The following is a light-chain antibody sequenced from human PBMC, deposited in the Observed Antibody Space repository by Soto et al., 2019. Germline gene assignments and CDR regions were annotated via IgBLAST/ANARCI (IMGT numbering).Light chain of an antibody. CDR1: QSVSSSY. J-gene: IGKJ2*01. CDR2: GAS. CDR3: QQSGRLTGT. Sequence: EIVLTQSPGTLSLSPGERAPLSCRASQSVSSSYLAGYQQKPGQAPSLLIYGASSRATGIPDRFSGSGSGTDFTLNISRLEPEDVGVYYCQQSGRLTGTCGQGTKLEIK. V-gene: IGKV3-20*01.